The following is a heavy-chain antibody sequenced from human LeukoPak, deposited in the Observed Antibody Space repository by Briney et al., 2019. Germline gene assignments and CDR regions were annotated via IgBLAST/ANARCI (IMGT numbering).Heavy chain of an antibody. V-gene: IGHV3-30*02. CDR3: VNSGFDP. CDR1: GFTFSSYG. D-gene: IGHD3-10*01. Sequence: GGTLRLSCAASGFTFSSYGMHWVRQAPGKGLEWVAFIHYDGTNEFYADSVKGRFTISRDNFKNTLYLQMNSLRVEDTALYYCVNSGFDPWGQGTLVTVSS. J-gene: IGHJ5*02. CDR2: IHYDGTNE.